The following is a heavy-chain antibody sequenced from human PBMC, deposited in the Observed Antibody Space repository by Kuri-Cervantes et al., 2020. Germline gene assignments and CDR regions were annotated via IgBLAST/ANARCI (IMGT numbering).Heavy chain of an antibody. Sequence: ASVKVSCKASGYTFTSYDINWVRQATGQGLEWMGWISAYNGNTNYAQKFQGRVTMTEDTSTDTAYMELSSLRSEDTAVYYCAVLVVRGVIIPFDYWGQGTLVTVSS. CDR2: ISAYNGNT. CDR3: AVLVVRGVIIPFDY. CDR1: GYTFTSYD. D-gene: IGHD3-10*01. V-gene: IGHV1-8*01. J-gene: IGHJ4*02.